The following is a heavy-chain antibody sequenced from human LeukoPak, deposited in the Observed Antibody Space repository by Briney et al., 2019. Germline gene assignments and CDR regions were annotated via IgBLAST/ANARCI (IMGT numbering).Heavy chain of an antibody. CDR2: ISNTADFI. CDR1: GLIFSDEY. CDR3: ARGISAFCMDV. Sequence: GGSLRLSCAASGLIFSDEYMSWIRQAPGKGLEWVSYISNTADFIAYADSVKGRFTISRDNAKNSLYLQMNSLRAEDTAVYYCARGISAFCMDVWGQGTTVTVSS. D-gene: IGHD1-14*01. V-gene: IGHV3-11*04. J-gene: IGHJ6*02.